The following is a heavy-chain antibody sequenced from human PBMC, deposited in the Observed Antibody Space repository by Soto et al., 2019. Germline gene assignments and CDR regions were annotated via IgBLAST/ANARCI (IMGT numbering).Heavy chain of an antibody. J-gene: IGHJ4*02. V-gene: IGHV3-30*01. CDR1: GFTFSSYA. CDR3: AKDGFIRGNYDFWSGYYTAFDY. Sequence: PGGSLRLSCAASGFTFSSYAMSWVRQAPGKGQERVAVISYDGSNKYYADNVKSRFTISRDNSKNSLYPQMNSLRAEDTAVYYCAKDGFIRGNYDFWSGYYTAFDYWGQGTLVTVSS. CDR2: ISYDGSNK. D-gene: IGHD3-3*01.